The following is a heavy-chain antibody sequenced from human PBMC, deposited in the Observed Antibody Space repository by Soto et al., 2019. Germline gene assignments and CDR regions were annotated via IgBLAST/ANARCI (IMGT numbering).Heavy chain of an antibody. CDR2: ISGSGGIT. D-gene: IGHD5-18*01. J-gene: IGHJ5*02. V-gene: IGHV3-23*01. CDR3: AKDKGIQLWPHNWFDP. Sequence: GGSLRLSCAVSGFNFRNYYMSWVRQAPGKGLEWISYISGSGGITYYSDSLKGRFTISRDNSKNTLYLQMNSLRAEDTAVYYCAKDKGIQLWPHNWFDPWGQGTLVTVSS. CDR1: GFNFRNYY.